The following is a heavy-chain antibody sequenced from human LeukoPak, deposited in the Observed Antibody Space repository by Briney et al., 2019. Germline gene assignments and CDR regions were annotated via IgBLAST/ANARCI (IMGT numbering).Heavy chain of an antibody. J-gene: IGHJ5*02. Sequence: PSETLPLTCTVSGGSIRSTSYYWGWIRQPPGKGLEWLGSVHYSGSTYDNPSLKSRVTISVDTSKNQFSLNLISVTAADTAVYYCARRSTVAGRGRFDPWGQGTLVTVSS. D-gene: IGHD6-19*01. CDR3: ARRSTVAGRGRFDP. V-gene: IGHV4-39*01. CDR2: VHYSGST. CDR1: GGSIRSTSYY.